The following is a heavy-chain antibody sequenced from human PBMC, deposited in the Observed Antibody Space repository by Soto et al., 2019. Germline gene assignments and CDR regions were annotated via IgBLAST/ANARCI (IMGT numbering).Heavy chain of an antibody. D-gene: IGHD6-6*01. CDR3: ARSYSSSSYNWFDP. CDR1: GGTSSSYA. V-gene: IGHV1-69*13. J-gene: IGHJ5*02. CDR2: IIPIFGTA. Sequence: GASVKVSCKASGGTSSSYAISWVRQAPGQGLEWMGGIIPIFGTANYAQKFQGRVTITADESTSTAYMELSSLRSEDTAVYYCARSYSSSSYNWFDPWGQGTLVTVSS.